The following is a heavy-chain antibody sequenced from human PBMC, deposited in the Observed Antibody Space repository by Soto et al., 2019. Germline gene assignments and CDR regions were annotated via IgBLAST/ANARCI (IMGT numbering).Heavy chain of an antibody. V-gene: IGHV2-26*01. CDR2: IFSNDEK. CDR3: ARILLRFGESHNWFDP. CDR1: GFSLSNARIG. J-gene: IGHJ5*02. D-gene: IGHD3-10*01. Sequence: SGPTLVNPTETLTLTCTVSGFSLSNARIGVSWIRQPPGKALEWLAHIFSNDEKSYSTSLKSRLTISKDTSKSQVVLTMTNMDPVDTATYYCARILLRFGESHNWFDPWGQGTLVTVSS.